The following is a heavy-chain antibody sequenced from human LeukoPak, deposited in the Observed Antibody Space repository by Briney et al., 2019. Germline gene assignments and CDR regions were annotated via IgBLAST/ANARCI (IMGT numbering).Heavy chain of an antibody. CDR1: GFTFSSYS. D-gene: IGHD4-17*01. V-gene: IGHV3-21*01. CDR3: ARPRQYGQGYYFDY. Sequence: GGSLRLSCAASGFTFSSYSMNWVRQAPVKGLEWVSSISSSSSYIYYADSVKGRFTISRDNAKNSLYLQMNSLRAEDTAVYYCARPRQYGQGYYFDYWGQGTLVTVSS. CDR2: ISSSSSYI. J-gene: IGHJ4*02.